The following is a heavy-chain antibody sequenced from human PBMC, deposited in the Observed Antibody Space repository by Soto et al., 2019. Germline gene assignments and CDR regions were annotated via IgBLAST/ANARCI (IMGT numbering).Heavy chain of an antibody. J-gene: IGHJ4*02. V-gene: IGHV3-7*01. CDR3: VCGRNSFIY. Sequence: EVQLVESGGGLVQPGGSLRLSCAASGFTFSTYWMTWVRQPPGKGLEWVANMDQDGSETYYVDSVRDRFTVSRDNAKNSLSLQMNSLRVEDTGLCYCVCGRNSFIYWGPGALGTVSP. D-gene: IGHD1-26*01. CDR2: MDQDGSET. CDR1: GFTFSTYW.